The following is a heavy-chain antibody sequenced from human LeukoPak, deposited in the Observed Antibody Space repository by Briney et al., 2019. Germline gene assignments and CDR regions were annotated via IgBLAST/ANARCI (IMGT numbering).Heavy chain of an antibody. CDR3: ARGAGIQRNDAFDI. Sequence: GGSLRLSCAASAFSFSSFGMHWVRQAPGKGLEWVAVIWYDGSNKYYVDSVKGRFTISRDNSKNTLYLQMDSLRAEDTAVYYCARGAGIQRNDAFDIWGQGTRVTVSS. CDR2: IWYDGSNK. D-gene: IGHD5-18*01. CDR1: AFSFSSFG. V-gene: IGHV3-33*01. J-gene: IGHJ3*02.